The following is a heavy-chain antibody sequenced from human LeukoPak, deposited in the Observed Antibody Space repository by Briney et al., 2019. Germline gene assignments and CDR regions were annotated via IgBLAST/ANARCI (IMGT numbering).Heavy chain of an antibody. J-gene: IGHJ6*02. D-gene: IGHD5-18*01. Sequence: GGSLRLSCIASGFTFGDHAMSWVRQAPGMGLEWVGFIRSKAYGGTTEYAASVKGRFTISRDDSKSIAYLQMNSLNTEDTALYFCTRGPIHLWLYSRMDVWGQGTTVIVSS. CDR1: GFTFGDHA. CDR3: TRGPIHLWLYSRMDV. V-gene: IGHV3-49*04. CDR2: IRSKAYGGTT.